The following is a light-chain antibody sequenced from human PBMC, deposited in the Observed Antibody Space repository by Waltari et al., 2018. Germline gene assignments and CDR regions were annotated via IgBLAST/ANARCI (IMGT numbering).Light chain of an antibody. J-gene: IGLJ1*01. Sequence: QSALTQPASVSGSPGQSITLSCTGSSSDIGSYNYVPWYQQNPGKVPKLLIYEVSNRPSGISERFSGSKSGNTASLTISGLQAEDDSDYYCSSFTTSNTLVYGSGTKVTVL. CDR3: SSFTTSNTLV. CDR2: EVS. CDR1: SSDIGSYNY. V-gene: IGLV2-14*01.